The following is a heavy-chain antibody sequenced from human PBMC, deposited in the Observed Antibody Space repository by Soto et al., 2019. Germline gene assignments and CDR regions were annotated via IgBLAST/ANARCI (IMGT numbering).Heavy chain of an antibody. CDR2: INAGNGNT. V-gene: IGHV1-3*01. D-gene: IGHD2-21*02. J-gene: IGHJ3*02. CDR1: GYTFTNYA. Sequence: QVQLVQSGAEVKKSGASVKVSCKASGYTFTNYAMNWVRQAPGKRLEWMGWINAGNGNTKYSQQFQGRVTITRDTSASTAYMELSRLRSEDTAVYYCARAAYCGTDSCSDAFDIWGQGTVVTVSS. CDR3: ARAAYCGTDSCSDAFDI.